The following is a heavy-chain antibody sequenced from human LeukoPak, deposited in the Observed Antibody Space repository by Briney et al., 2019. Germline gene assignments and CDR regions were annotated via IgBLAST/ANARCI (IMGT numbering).Heavy chain of an antibody. D-gene: IGHD3-16*01. V-gene: IGHV3-30-3*01. J-gene: IGHJ4*02. CDR2: ISYDGNYN. CDR3: ARDLGSYGWGNHFDY. Sequence: PGGSLRLSCAASGFTFSDHAMHWVRQAPGKGLEWLGLISYDGNYNHYADSVKGRFTVSRDNSKNTVYLHTNSLKPEDTAVYYCARDLGSYGWGNHFDYWGQGTLVTVSS. CDR1: GFTFSDHA.